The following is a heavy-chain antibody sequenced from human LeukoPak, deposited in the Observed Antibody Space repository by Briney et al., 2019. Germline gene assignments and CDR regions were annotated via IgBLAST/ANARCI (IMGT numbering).Heavy chain of an antibody. Sequence: PGESLKISCKGSGYSFTSYWIGWVRQMPGKGLEWMGIIYPGDSDTRNSPSFQGQVTISADKSISTAYLQWSSLKASDTAMYYCARPILRFGELLYIDYWGQGTLVTVSS. CDR3: ARPILRFGELLYIDY. CDR2: IYPGDSDT. V-gene: IGHV5-51*01. CDR1: GYSFTSYW. J-gene: IGHJ4*02. D-gene: IGHD3-10*01.